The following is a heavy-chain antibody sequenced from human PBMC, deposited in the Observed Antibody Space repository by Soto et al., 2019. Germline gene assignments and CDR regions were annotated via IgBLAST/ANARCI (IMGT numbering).Heavy chain of an antibody. Sequence: QVQLVQSGAEVKKPGASVKVSCNPSGYAFTSYTMHWVRQAPGQGLEWMGWINADNGDSKYSQKFQGRVTITRDTSASIAYMERSSVRSEDTAVYYCARDTGSGLRVEPGIFEYWGQGTLVTVSS. D-gene: IGHD1-26*01. J-gene: IGHJ4*02. CDR2: INADNGDS. V-gene: IGHV1-3*01. CDR3: ARDTGSGLRVEPGIFEY. CDR1: GYAFTSYT.